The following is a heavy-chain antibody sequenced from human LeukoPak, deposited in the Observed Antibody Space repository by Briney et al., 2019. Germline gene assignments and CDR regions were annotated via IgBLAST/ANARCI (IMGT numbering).Heavy chain of an antibody. V-gene: IGHV1-18*01. CDR3: ARDSSSYSSSSADY. CDR2: ISTYKGKT. J-gene: IGHJ4*02. D-gene: IGHD6-6*01. Sequence: ASVKVSCKASGYTFRNYGINWVRQAPGQGLEWMGWISTYKGKTKITQNLQGRVTMTRDTSISTAYMELSRLRSDDTAVYYCARDSSSYSSSSADYWGQGTLVTVSS. CDR1: GYTFRNYG.